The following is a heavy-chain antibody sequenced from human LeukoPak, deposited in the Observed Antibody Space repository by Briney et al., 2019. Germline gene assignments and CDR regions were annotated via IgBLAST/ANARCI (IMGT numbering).Heavy chain of an antibody. CDR2: ISGSGGST. V-gene: IGHV3-23*01. CDR1: KFNFKRYG. CDR3: AKDPNGDYIGTFDI. J-gene: IGHJ3*02. Sequence: GGSLRLFCSICKFNFKRYGMTCVRRAPGKGREWGSSISGSGGSTKYAASVQGRFTISRDNSKNTLYLQMNSLRAEDTAVYYCAKDPNGDYIGTFDIWGQGTMVTVSS. D-gene: IGHD4-17*01.